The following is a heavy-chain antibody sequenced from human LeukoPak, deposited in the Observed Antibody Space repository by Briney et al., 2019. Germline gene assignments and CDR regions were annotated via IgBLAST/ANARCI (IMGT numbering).Heavy chain of an antibody. D-gene: IGHD2-2*01. CDR2: ISAYNGNT. V-gene: IGHV1-18*01. CDR1: GYTFTSYG. J-gene: IGHJ6*02. CDR3: ARTGTEKDIVVVPAAMRHYYYYGMDV. Sequence: ASVKVSCKASGYTFTSYGISWVRQVPGQGPEWMGWISAYNGNTNYAQKLQGRVTMTTDTSTSTAYMELRSLRSDDTAVYYCARTGTEKDIVVVPAAMRHYYYYGMDVWGQGTTVTVSS.